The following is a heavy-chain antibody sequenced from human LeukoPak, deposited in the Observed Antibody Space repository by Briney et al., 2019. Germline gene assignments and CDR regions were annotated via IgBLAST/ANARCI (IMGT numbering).Heavy chain of an antibody. CDR1: GGFFSGYF. Sequence: SPETLSLTCAVSGGFFSGYFWNWIRQPPGKGLEWIGEINHRGTTNYSPSLKRRVTISVDTSKNQFSLRLTSVPAADTPVYYCGRDPTTVVTLPHYFDDWGQGTLVPVSS. CDR3: GRDPTTVVTLPHYFDD. D-gene: IGHD4-23*01. J-gene: IGHJ4*02. V-gene: IGHV4-34*01. CDR2: INHRGTT.